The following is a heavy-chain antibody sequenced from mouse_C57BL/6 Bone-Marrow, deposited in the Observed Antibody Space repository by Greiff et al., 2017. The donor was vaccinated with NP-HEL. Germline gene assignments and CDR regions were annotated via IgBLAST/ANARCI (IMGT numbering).Heavy chain of an antibody. Sequence: EVKLMESGEGLVKPGGSLKLSCAASGFTFSSYAMSWVRQTPEKRLEWVAYISSGGDYIYYADNARNTLYLQMSSLKSEDTAMYYCTREGAYYSNWYFDVWGTGTTVTVSS. J-gene: IGHJ1*03. CDR1: GFTFSSYA. CDR3: TREGAYYSNWYFDV. CDR2: ISSGGDYI. D-gene: IGHD2-5*01. V-gene: IGHV5-9-1*02.